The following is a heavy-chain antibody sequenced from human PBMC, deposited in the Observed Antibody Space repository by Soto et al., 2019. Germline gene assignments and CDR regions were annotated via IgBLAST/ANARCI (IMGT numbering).Heavy chain of an antibody. CDR1: GDSFKNNV. J-gene: IGHJ6*02. CDR2: TIPALGKT. CDR3: ARGPFRPSAMDV. Sequence: SVKVSCKTSGDSFKNNVFTWVRQAPGQGLEWMGGTIPALGKTHYIEKFQGRVTITVDDATRTVYMEVRDLTSEDTAIYYCARGPFRPSAMDVWGQGTTVTVSS. V-gene: IGHV1-69*10. D-gene: IGHD3-10*01.